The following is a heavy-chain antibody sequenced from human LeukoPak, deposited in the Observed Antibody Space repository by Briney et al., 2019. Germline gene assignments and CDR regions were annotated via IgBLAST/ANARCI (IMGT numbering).Heavy chain of an antibody. CDR2: ISTSSTTI. J-gene: IGHJ2*01. CDR1: GFSFSNYA. V-gene: IGHV3-48*01. Sequence: GGSLRLSCTASGFSFSNYAMNWVRQAPGKGLEWLSYISTSSTTIHYADSVKGRFTSSREDARNSLYLQMNSLRAEDTAVYFCARAPGNYYDSTGYWYFDLWGRGTLVTVSS. D-gene: IGHD3-22*01. CDR3: ARAPGNYYDSTGYWYFDL.